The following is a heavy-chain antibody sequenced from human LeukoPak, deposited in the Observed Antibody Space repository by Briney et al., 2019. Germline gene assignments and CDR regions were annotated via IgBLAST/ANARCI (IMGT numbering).Heavy chain of an antibody. CDR2: ISGSGGST. CDR1: GLTFSSYA. J-gene: IGHJ4*02. V-gene: IGHV3-23*01. Sequence: GGSLRLSCAASGLTFSSYAMSWVRQAPGKGLEWVSAISGSGGSTYYADSVKGRFTISRDNSKNTLYLQMNSLRAEDTAVYYCAKTEGPYYYDSSGKGYFDYWGQGTLVTVSS. D-gene: IGHD3-22*01. CDR3: AKTEGPYYYDSSGKGYFDY.